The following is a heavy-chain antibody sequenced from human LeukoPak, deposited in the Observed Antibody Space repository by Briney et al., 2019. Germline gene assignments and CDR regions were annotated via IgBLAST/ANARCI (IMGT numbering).Heavy chain of an antibody. CDR2: ISSGGSTI. CDR1: GFTFSDYY. D-gene: IGHD4-11*01. CDR3: ARPATTVTTLSYFDY. V-gene: IGHV3-11*04. J-gene: IGHJ4*02. Sequence: GGSLRLSCAVSGFTFSDYYMSWIRQAPGKGLEWVSYISSGGSTISHADSVKGRLTISRDNSKNTLYLQMNSLRAEDTAVYYCARPATTVTTLSYFDYWGQGTLVTVSS.